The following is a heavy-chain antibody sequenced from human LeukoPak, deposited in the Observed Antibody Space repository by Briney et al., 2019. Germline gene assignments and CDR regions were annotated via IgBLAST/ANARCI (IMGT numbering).Heavy chain of an antibody. J-gene: IGHJ4*02. CDR1: GYTFTGYY. Sequence: GASVKVSCKASGYTFTGYYMHWVRQAPGQGLEWMGWINPNSDGTNYAQKFQGRVTMTRDTSISTAYMELSRLRSDDTAVYYCARAKYDFWSGYLYYFDYWGQGALVTVSS. CDR3: ARAKYDFWSGYLYYFDY. CDR2: INPNSDGT. D-gene: IGHD3-3*01. V-gene: IGHV1-2*02.